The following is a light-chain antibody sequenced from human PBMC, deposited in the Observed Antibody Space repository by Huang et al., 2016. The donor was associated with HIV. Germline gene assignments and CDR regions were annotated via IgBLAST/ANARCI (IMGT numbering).Light chain of an antibody. CDR3: QQYNDWPPYT. Sequence: IVLTQSPATLSVSPGEGATLSCRASQRVSRNLAWYQQKPGQAPRHRVYAASTRATGSPARCSGSGSGTEFTLTISSLQSEDFAVYYCQQYNDWPPYTFGQGTKVDIK. V-gene: IGKV3-15*01. CDR1: QRVSRN. J-gene: IGKJ2*01. CDR2: AAS.